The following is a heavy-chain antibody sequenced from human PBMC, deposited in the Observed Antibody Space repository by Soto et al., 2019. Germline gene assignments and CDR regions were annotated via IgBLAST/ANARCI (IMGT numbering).Heavy chain of an antibody. CDR1: GYSSTTYW. CDR2: IYPGNSDI. V-gene: IGHV5-51*01. CDR3: ARLGIWSYGMDV. Sequence: PGESLKISCQGSGYSSTTYWIGWVRQMHGKGLEWMGIIYPGNSDIRYSPSFQGQVTISADKSISTAYLKWSGLKASDTAMYYCARLGIWSYGMDVWGQGTTVTVSS. J-gene: IGHJ6*02. D-gene: IGHD3-16*01.